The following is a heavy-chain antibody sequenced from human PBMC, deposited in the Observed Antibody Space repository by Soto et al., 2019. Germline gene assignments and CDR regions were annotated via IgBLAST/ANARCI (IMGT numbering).Heavy chain of an antibody. Sequence: GGSLRLSCAASGFTFSSYAMHWVRQAPGKGLEWEAVISYDGSNKYYADSVKGRFTISRDNSKNTLYLQMNSLRAEDTAVYYCARYQWSSLVPAVIDESWFDPCGQGTLVTVSS. V-gene: IGHV3-30-3*01. CDR2: ISYDGSNK. J-gene: IGHJ5*02. CDR1: GFTFSSYA. CDR3: ARYQWSSLVPAVIDESWFDP. D-gene: IGHD2-2*01.